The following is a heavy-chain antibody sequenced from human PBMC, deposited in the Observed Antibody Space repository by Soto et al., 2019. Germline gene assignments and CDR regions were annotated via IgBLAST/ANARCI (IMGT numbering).Heavy chain of an antibody. D-gene: IGHD6-13*01. CDR2: IGAYNGNT. CDR3: ARDYLVIAAAGDFDY. CDR1: GYTFTSYG. V-gene: IGHV1-18*04. Sequence: QVQLVQSGAEVKKPGASVKVSCKASGYTFTSYGISWVRQAPGQGLEWMGWIGAYNGNTNYAQKLQGRVTMTTDTSTSTAYMELRSLRSDDKAVDYCARDYLVIAAAGDFDYWGQGTLVTVSS. J-gene: IGHJ4*02.